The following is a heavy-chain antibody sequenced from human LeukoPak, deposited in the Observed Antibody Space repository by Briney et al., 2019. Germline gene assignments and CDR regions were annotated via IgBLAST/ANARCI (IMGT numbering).Heavy chain of an antibody. J-gene: IGHJ4*02. Sequence: GGSLRLSCAASGFILSSYSMNWVRPAPGKGLEWVSYISISSGTISYADSVRGRFTISSDNAKNSLYLQMNSLRAEDTAVYYCARDTHYSFDYWGQGTLAIVSS. V-gene: IGHV3-48*01. CDR3: ARDTHYSFDY. D-gene: IGHD2-21*01. CDR1: GFILSSYS. CDR2: ISISSGTI.